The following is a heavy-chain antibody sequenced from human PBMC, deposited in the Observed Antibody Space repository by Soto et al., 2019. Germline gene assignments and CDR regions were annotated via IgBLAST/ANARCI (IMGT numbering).Heavy chain of an antibody. CDR2: ISYDGSNK. J-gene: IGHJ4*02. CDR3: AKDGGVGGRSLEWSYDY. D-gene: IGHD3-3*01. CDR1: GFTFSSYG. V-gene: IGHV3-30*18. Sequence: QVQLVESGGGVVQPGRSLRLSCAASGFTFSSYGMHWVRQAPGKGLEWVAVISYDGSNKYYADSVKGRFTISRDNSKNTLYLQMNSLRAEDTAVYYCAKDGGVGGRSLEWSYDYWGQGTLVTVSS.